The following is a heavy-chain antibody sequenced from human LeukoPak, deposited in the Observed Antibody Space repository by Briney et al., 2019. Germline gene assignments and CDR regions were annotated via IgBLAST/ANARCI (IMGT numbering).Heavy chain of an antibody. D-gene: IGHD3-10*01. V-gene: IGHV4-39*01. Sequence: GSLRLSCAASGFTFSTCAMSWVRQPPGKGLEWIGTIYYSGTTYYNPSLKSRLTISVDTSKNQFSLKLTSVTAADTAVYYCARHDYYGSLNWFDPWGQGTLITVSS. CDR2: IYYSGTT. CDR1: GFTFSTCA. CDR3: ARHDYYGSLNWFDP. J-gene: IGHJ5*02.